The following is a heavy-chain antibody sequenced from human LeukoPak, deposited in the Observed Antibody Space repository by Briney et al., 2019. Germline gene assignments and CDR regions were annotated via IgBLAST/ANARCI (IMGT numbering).Heavy chain of an antibody. CDR3: ARDNRIAVAGKEWELVRFGMDV. Sequence: GASVKVSCKASGGTFSSYTISWVRQAPGQGLEWMGRIIPILGIANYAQKFQGRVTITADKSTSTAYMELSSLRSEDTAVYYCARDNRIAVAGKEWELVRFGMDVWGQGTTVTVSS. CDR2: IIPILGIA. V-gene: IGHV1-69*04. CDR1: GGTFSSYT. D-gene: IGHD6-19*01. J-gene: IGHJ6*02.